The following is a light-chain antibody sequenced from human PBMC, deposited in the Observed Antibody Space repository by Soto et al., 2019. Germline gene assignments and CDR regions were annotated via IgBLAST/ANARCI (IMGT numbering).Light chain of an antibody. CDR2: DAS. V-gene: IGKV3-11*01. CDR3: QQRSNWPRLT. Sequence: EIVMTQSPATLSVSPGERATLSCRASQSVNSNLAWYQQKPGQAPRLLIYDASNRATGIPARFSGSGSGTDFTLTISSLEPEDFAVYYCQQRSNWPRLTFGGGTKVEIK. J-gene: IGKJ4*01. CDR1: QSVNSN.